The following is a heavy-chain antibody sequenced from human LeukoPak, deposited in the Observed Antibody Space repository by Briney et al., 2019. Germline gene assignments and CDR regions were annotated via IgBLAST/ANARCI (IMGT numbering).Heavy chain of an antibody. CDR1: GFRFGDYW. J-gene: IGHJ4*02. D-gene: IGHD1-26*01. V-gene: IGHV3-7*01. CDR3: ARVGAWDLQRVFDY. Sequence: GGSLRLSCAASGFRFGDYWMTWARHVPGKGLEWGANIKQDGAEKHYAESVEGRFIISRDNAKNSLYLEMDSLKVEDTAVYYCARVGAWDLQRVFDYWGQGTLVTVSS. CDR2: IKQDGAEK.